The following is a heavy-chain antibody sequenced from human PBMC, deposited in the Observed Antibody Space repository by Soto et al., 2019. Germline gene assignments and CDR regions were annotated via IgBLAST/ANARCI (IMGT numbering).Heavy chain of an antibody. D-gene: IGHD3-22*01. CDR1: GYSISSGYY. Sequence: PSETLSLTCAVSGYSISSGYYWGWIRQPPGKGLEWIGSIYHSGSTYYNPSLKSRVTISVDTSKNQFSLKLSSVTAADTAVYYCARDRGGDGYCDSSGYPQLGNWFDPWGQGTLVTVSS. CDR2: IYHSGST. J-gene: IGHJ5*02. V-gene: IGHV4-38-2*02. CDR3: ARDRGGDGYCDSSGYPQLGNWFDP.